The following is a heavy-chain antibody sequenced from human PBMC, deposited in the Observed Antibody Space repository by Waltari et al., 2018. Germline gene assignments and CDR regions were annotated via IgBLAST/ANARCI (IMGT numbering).Heavy chain of an antibody. CDR1: GGSISSGDYY. CDR2: IYYSGST. CDR3: ARVRQTYYDFWSGYSQGAFDI. D-gene: IGHD3-3*01. Sequence: QVQLQESGPGLVKPSQTLSLTCTVSGGSISSGDYYWSWIRQPPGKGLEWIGYIYYSGSTYYNPSLKSRVTISVDTSKNQFSLKLSSVTAADTAVYYCARVRQTYYDFWSGYSQGAFDIWGQGTMVTVSS. J-gene: IGHJ3*02. V-gene: IGHV4-30-4*08.